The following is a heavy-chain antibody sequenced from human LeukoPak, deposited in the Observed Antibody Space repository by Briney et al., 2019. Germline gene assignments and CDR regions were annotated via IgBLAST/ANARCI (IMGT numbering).Heavy chain of an antibody. V-gene: IGHV3-53*01. CDR1: GFTVSSNY. CDR2: IYSGGST. Sequence: GGSLRLPCAASGFTVSSNYMSWVRQAPGKGLEWVSVIYSGGSTNYADSVKGRFTISRDSSKNTLYLQMNSLRAEDTAVYYCARDLGGRMGLSAVWGQGTTVTVSS. CDR3: ARDLGGRMGLSAV. J-gene: IGHJ6*02. D-gene: IGHD5-24*01.